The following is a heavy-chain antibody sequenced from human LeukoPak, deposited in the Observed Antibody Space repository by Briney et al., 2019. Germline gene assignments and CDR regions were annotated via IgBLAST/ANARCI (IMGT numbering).Heavy chain of an antibody. Sequence: PSENLSLTCTVSGGSISSYYWSWIRQPPGKGLEWIGYIYYSGSTNYNPSLKSRVTISVDTSKNQFSLKLSSVTAADTAVYYCARDGEQQLAFDYWGQGTLVTVSS. CDR2: IYYSGST. J-gene: IGHJ4*02. V-gene: IGHV4-59*01. D-gene: IGHD6-13*01. CDR1: GGSISSYY. CDR3: ARDGEQQLAFDY.